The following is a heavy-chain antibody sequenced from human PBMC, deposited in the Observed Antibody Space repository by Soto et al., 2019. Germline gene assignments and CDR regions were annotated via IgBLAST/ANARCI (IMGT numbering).Heavy chain of an antibody. CDR1: GGAISSAGFY. CDR3: ARVIRWGDYGMDV. V-gene: IGHV4-31*02. CDR2: TYYSGST. J-gene: IGHJ6*02. D-gene: IGHD4-17*01. Sequence: PSETLSLTCTVSGGAISSAGFYWSWLRQHPGKGLEWIGYTYYSGSTYYNPSLKSRRVISVDTSKNQFSLKLSSVTVADTAVFHCARVIRWGDYGMDVWGQGTTVTVSS.